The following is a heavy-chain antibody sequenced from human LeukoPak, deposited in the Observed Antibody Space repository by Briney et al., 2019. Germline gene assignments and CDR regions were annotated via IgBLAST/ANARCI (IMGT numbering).Heavy chain of an antibody. CDR3: ARIPGTTGLGYYFDY. CDR2: INPNSGGT. V-gene: IGHV1-2*02. J-gene: IGHJ4*02. D-gene: IGHD1-1*01. Sequence: ASVKVSCKASGYTFTGYYMHWVRQAPGQGLEWMGWINPNSGGTNYAQKFQGRVTMTTDTSTSTAYMELRSLRSDDTAVYYCARIPGTTGLGYYFDYWGQGTLVTVSS. CDR1: GYTFTGYY.